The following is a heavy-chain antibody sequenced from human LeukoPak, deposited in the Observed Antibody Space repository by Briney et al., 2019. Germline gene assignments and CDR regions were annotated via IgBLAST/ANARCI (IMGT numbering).Heavy chain of an antibody. J-gene: IGHJ3*01. V-gene: IGHV7-4-1*02. CDR2: INTNTGNP. Sequence: GASVKVSCKASGYTFTSYAMNWVRQAPGQGLEWMGWINTNTGNPTYAQGFTGRFVSSLDTSVSTAYLQISSLKAEDTAVYYCARISSSNWYNERGAFDVWGQGTMVTVSS. CDR1: GYTFTSYA. CDR3: ARISSSNWYNERGAFDV. D-gene: IGHD6-13*01.